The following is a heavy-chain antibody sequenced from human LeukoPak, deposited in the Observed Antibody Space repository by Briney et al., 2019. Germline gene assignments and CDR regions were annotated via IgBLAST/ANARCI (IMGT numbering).Heavy chain of an antibody. J-gene: IGHJ4*02. CDR3: ARGSTTYYYDSSNFPVFDY. D-gene: IGHD3-22*01. CDR2: INHSAST. Sequence: PSDTLSLTCAVYGGSFSSYYWSWIRQPPGQGLEWIGEINHSASTNYNPSLKSRVTISVDTSKNQFSLKLGSVTAADTAVYYCARGSTTYYYDSSNFPVFDYWGQGTLVTVSS. V-gene: IGHV4-34*01. CDR1: GGSFSSYY.